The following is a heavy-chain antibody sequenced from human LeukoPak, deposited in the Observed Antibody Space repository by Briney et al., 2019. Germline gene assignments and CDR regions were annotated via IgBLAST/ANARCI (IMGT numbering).Heavy chain of an antibody. CDR2: IKQDGSEK. Sequence: GESLKISCAASGFTFSSYWMSWVRQAPGKGLEWVANIKQDGSEKYYVDSVKGRFTISRENAKNSLYLQRNSLRAEDTAVYYCARVDYGDYVGAFDICGQGTMVTVSS. V-gene: IGHV3-7*04. D-gene: IGHD4-17*01. CDR1: GFTFSSYW. J-gene: IGHJ3*02. CDR3: ARVDYGDYVGAFDI.